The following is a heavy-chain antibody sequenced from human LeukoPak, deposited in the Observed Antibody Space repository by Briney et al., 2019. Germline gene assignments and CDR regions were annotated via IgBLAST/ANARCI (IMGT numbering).Heavy chain of an antibody. V-gene: IGHV3-11*01. J-gene: IGHJ3*02. Sequence: GGSLRLSCGASGFTFRDYYMGWIRQAPGKGLEWVSYISSSGSGTYYADSVKGRFTISRDNAKNSLYLQMNSLKPEDTALYYCARGMWDAFGIWGQGTMVTVSS. CDR1: GFTFRDYY. CDR2: ISSSGSGT. D-gene: IGHD2-21*01. CDR3: ARGMWDAFGI.